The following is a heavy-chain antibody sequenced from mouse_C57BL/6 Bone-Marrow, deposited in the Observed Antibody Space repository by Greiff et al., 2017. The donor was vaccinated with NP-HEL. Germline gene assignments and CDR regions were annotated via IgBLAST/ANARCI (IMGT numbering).Heavy chain of an antibody. D-gene: IGHD2-5*01. CDR2: INPGSGGT. J-gene: IGHJ4*01. V-gene: IGHV1-54*01. CDR3: ARRDSNSYAMDY. Sequence: QVQLQQSGAELVRPGTSVKVSCKASGYAFTNYLIEWVKQRPGQGLEWIGVINPGSGGTNYNEKFKGKATLTADKSSSTAYMQLSSLTSEDSAVYFCARRDSNSYAMDYWGQGTSVTVSS. CDR1: GYAFTNYL.